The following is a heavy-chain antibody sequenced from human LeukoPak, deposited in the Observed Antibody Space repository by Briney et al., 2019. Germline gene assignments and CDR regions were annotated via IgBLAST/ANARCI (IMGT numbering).Heavy chain of an antibody. CDR2: IYSSGRT. J-gene: IGHJ3*02. D-gene: IGHD3-16*01. CDR3: ARIMGGHDAFEI. V-gene: IGHV4-61*02. Sequence: SETLSLTCTVSGDSINSNNYYWRWIRQPAGKGLEWIGRIYSSGRTNYNPSLKSRITISVDTSKNQFSLKLRSVTAADTALYYCARIMGGHDAFEIWGQGTMVSVSS. CDR1: GDSINSNNYY.